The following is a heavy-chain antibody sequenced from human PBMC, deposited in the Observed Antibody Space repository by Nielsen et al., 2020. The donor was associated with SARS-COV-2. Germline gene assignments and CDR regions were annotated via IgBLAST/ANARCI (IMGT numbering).Heavy chain of an antibody. CDR3: AKDRFTKSPYYFDS. V-gene: IGHV3-9*01. CDR2: ISWNGGAT. Sequence: SLKISCAASGFTFDDHAMHWVRQAPGKGLEWVSGISWNGGATGHADSVNGRFTISRDNSKNTLFLQMNSLRGGDASLYYCAKDRFTKSPYYFDSWGQGTLVTVSS. D-gene: IGHD2-2*01. J-gene: IGHJ4*02. CDR1: GFTFDDHA.